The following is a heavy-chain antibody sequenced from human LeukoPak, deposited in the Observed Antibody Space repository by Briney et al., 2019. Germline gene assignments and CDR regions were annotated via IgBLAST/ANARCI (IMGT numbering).Heavy chain of an antibody. D-gene: IGHD3-16*02. J-gene: IGHJ5*02. CDR3: AREQFNISFSGNWFDP. CDR2: SYYSGGT. V-gene: IGHV4-39*07. Sequence: PSETLSLTCTVSGGSISKSSYYWAWIRQPPGKGLEWIGNSYYSGGTSSNPSLKSRVTISEDTSKNQFSLKLTSVTAADTAVYYCAREQFNISFSGNWFDPWGQGILVSVSS. CDR1: GGSISKSSYY.